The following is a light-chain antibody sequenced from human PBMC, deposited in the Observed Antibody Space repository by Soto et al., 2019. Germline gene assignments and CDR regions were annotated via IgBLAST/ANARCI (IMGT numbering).Light chain of an antibody. CDR1: SSDVGGYNY. CDR2: EVS. Sequence: QSALTQPASVSGSPGQSITISCTGTSSDVGGYNYVSWYQQHPGKAPKLMIYEVSNRPSGVSNRFSGSRSGNTASLTIYGLQAEDEAEYYCSSYTSSSTLVVFGGGTKLTVL. CDR3: SSYTSSSTLVV. J-gene: IGLJ2*01. V-gene: IGLV2-14*01.